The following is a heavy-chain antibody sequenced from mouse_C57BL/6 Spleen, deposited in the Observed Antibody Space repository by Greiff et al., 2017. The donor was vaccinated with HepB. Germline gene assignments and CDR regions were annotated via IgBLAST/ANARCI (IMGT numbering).Heavy chain of an antibody. CDR1: GYTFTSYW. Sequence: QVQLKQPGAELVMPGASVKLSCKASGYTFTSYWMHWVKQRPGQGLEWIGEIDPSDSYTNYNQKFKGKSTLTVDKSSSTAYMQLSSLTSEDSAVYYCARGPDFDYWGQGTTLTVSS. CDR2: IDPSDSYT. V-gene: IGHV1-69*01. CDR3: ARGPDFDY. J-gene: IGHJ2*01.